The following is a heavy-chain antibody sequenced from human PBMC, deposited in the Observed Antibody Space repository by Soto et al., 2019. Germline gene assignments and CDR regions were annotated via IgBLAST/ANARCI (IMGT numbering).Heavy chain of an antibody. D-gene: IGHD3-10*01. J-gene: IGHJ6*03. CDR2: ISSSSSYI. CDR1: GFTFSSYG. CDR3: ASWFPPSYYYYYYMDV. V-gene: IGHV3-21*01. Sequence: GGSLRLSCAASGFTFSSYGMNWVRQAPGKGLEWVSSISSSSSYIYYADSVKGRFTISRDNAKNSLYLQMNSLRAEDTAVYYCASWFPPSYYYYYYMDVWGKGTTVTVSS.